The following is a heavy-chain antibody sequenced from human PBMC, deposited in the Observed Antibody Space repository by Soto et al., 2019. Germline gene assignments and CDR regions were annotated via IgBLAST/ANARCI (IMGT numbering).Heavy chain of an antibody. CDR2: ISGSGGST. V-gene: IGHV3-23*01. CDR1: GFTFSSYA. CDR3: AKDSGGGNSGAAFDI. J-gene: IGHJ3*02. Sequence: WGSLRLSCAASGFTFSSYAMSWVRQAPGKGLEWVSAISGSGGSTYYADSVKGRFTISRDNSKNTLYLQMNSLRAEDTAVYYCAKDSGGGNSGAAFDIWGQGTMVTVSS. D-gene: IGHD2-21*02.